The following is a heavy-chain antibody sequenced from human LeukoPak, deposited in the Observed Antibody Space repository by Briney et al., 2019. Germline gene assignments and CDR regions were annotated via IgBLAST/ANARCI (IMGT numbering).Heavy chain of an antibody. D-gene: IGHD1-26*01. V-gene: IGHV3-21*01. CDR1: GFTFSSYS. CDR2: ISGSSSYI. J-gene: IGHJ4*02. Sequence: GGSLRLSCAASGFTFSSYSMNWVRQAPGKGLEWVSSISGSSSYIYYADSVKGRFTISRDNSKNSLYLQMNSLRAEDTAVYYCARGQVGPTYYFDYWGQGTLVTVSS. CDR3: ARGQVGPTYYFDY.